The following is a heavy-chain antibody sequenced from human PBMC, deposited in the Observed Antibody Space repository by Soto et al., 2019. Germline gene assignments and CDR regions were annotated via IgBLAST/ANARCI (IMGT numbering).Heavy chain of an antibody. Sequence: SQTRSLTCXISGASVPSNSASWHWIRQTPSRGFEWLGRTYYRSKWYSDYAESVKSRITIHPDTSKNQFSLQLNSVTPDDTAVYYCTRESMSGWSDFWGQGTLVTVSS. J-gene: IGHJ4*02. D-gene: IGHD6-19*01. V-gene: IGHV6-1*01. CDR2: TYYRSKWYS. CDR1: GASVPSNSAS. CDR3: TRESMSGWSDF.